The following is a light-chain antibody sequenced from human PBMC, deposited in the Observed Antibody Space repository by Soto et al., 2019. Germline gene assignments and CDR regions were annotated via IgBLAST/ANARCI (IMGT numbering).Light chain of an antibody. CDR2: LGS. CDR1: QSLLHSNGYNY. CDR3: MQRLQSWT. J-gene: IGKJ1*01. Sequence: DIVMTQSPLSLPVTPGEPASISCRSSQSLLHSNGYNYLDWYLQKPGQSPQLLIYLGSNRASGVPDRFSGSGSGTDFTLKISRVEAEDVEVYYCMQRLQSWTFGQGTKVEIK. V-gene: IGKV2-28*01.